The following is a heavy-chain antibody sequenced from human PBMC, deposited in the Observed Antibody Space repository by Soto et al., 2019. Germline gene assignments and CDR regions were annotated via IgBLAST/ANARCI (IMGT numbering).Heavy chain of an antibody. Sequence: SEPLSLTCTASRGSISSYYWSWIRQPPGKGLEWIGYIYYSGSTNYNPSLKSRVTISVDTSKNQFSLKLSSVTAADTAVYYCARAPRGNYGYPSYFGYWGQGTLVTVS. CDR2: IYYSGST. V-gene: IGHV4-59*01. CDR1: RGSISSYY. CDR3: ARAPRGNYGYPSYFGY. D-gene: IGHD3-10*01. J-gene: IGHJ4*02.